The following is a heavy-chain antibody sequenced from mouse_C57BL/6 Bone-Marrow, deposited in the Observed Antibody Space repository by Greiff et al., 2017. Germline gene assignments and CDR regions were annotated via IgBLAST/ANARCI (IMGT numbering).Heavy chain of an antibody. CDR2: IHPNSGST. D-gene: IGHD2-5*01. Sequence: VQLQQPGAELVKPGASVKLSCKASGYTFTSYWMHWVKQRPGQGLEWIGMIHPNSGSTNYNEKFKSKATLTVDKSSSTAYMQLSSLTSEDSAVYYCARADVYYSKGAWFAYWGQETLVTVSA. CDR3: ARADVYYSKGAWFAY. V-gene: IGHV1-64*01. CDR1: GYTFTSYW. J-gene: IGHJ3*01.